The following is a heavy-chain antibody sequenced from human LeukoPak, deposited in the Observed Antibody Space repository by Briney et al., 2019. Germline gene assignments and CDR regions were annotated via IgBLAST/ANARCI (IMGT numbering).Heavy chain of an antibody. CDR3: AKGDSSGWYGGDAFDI. V-gene: IGHV3-9*03. Sequence: GGSLRLSCAASGFTFDDYAMHWVRQAPGKGLELVSGISWNSGSIGYADSVKGRFTISRDNAKNSLYLQMNSLRAEDMALYYCAKGDSSGWYGGDAFDIWGQGTMVTVSS. CDR1: GFTFDDYA. D-gene: IGHD6-19*01. CDR2: ISWNSGSI. J-gene: IGHJ3*02.